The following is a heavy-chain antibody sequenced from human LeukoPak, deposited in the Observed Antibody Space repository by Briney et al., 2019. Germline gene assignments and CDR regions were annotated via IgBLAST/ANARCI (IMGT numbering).Heavy chain of an antibody. Sequence: PGGSLRLSCAASGFTFSSYPMHWVRQAPGKGLEWVAVISYDGSNKYYADSVKGRFTISRDNSKNTLYLQMNSLRGEDTAVYYCARGELLLEFDYWGQGTLVTVSS. CDR3: ARGELLLEFDY. V-gene: IGHV3-30-3*01. CDR2: ISYDGSNK. D-gene: IGHD1-26*01. J-gene: IGHJ4*02. CDR1: GFTFSSYP.